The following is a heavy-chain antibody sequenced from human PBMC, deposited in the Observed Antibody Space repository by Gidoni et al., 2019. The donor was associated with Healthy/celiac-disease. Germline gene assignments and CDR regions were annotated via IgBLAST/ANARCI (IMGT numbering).Heavy chain of an antibody. V-gene: IGHV1-69*01. J-gene: IGHJ6*02. D-gene: IGHD2-15*01. Sequence: QVQLVQSGAEVKKPGSSVKVSCKASGGTFSSYAISWVRQAPGQGLEWMGGIIPIFGTANYAQKFQGRVTITADESTSTAYMELSSLRSEDTAVYYCARAGCSGGSCYSPGYYYGMDVWGQGTTVTVSS. CDR3: ARAGCSGGSCYSPGYYYGMDV. CDR2: IIPIFGTA. CDR1: GGTFSSYA.